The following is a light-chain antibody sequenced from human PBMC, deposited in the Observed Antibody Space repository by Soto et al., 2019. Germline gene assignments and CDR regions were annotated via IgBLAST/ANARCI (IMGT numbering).Light chain of an antibody. CDR1: SSNIGAGYD. J-gene: IGLJ3*02. CDR2: GNS. Sequence: QSVLTQPPSVSGAPGQRVTISCTGSSSNIGAGYDVHWYQHLPGTAPKLLIYGNSNRPSGVPDRFSGSKSGTSASLAITGLQAEDEADYYCQSYDRSLSGSWVFGGGTKLTVL. V-gene: IGLV1-40*01. CDR3: QSYDRSLSGSWV.